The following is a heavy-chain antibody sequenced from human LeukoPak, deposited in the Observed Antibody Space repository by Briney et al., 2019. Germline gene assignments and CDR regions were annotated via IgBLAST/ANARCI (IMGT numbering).Heavy chain of an antibody. CDR1: GFTFGDYA. CDR2: IRSKGYGGTT. V-gene: IGHV3-49*04. CDR3: TRGTPLTYYYDSSGSQYYFDY. Sequence: GGSLRLSCTASGFTFGDYAMSWVRQAPGKGLEWVGFIRSKGYGGTTEYAASVKVRFTISRDESKRIAHLQMNSLKTEDTAVYYCTRGTPLTYYYDSSGSQYYFDYWGQGTLVTVSS. D-gene: IGHD3-22*01. J-gene: IGHJ4*02.